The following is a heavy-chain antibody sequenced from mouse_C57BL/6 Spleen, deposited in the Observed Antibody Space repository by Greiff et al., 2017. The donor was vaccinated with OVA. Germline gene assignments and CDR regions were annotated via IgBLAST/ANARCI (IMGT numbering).Heavy chain of an antibody. J-gene: IGHJ3*01. V-gene: IGHV5-6*01. CDR1: GFTFSSYG. CDR3: ATGDYGSSFAY. CDR2: ISSGGSYT. D-gene: IGHD1-1*01. Sequence: EVKLMESGGDLVKPGGSLKLSCAASGFTFSSYGMSWVRQTPDKRLEWVATISSGGSYTYYPDSVKGRFTISRDNAKNTLYLQMSSLKSEDTAMYYCATGDYGSSFAYWGQGTLVTVSA.